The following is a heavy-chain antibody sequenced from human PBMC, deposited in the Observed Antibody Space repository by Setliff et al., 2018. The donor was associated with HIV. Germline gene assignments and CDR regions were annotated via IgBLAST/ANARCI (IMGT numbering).Heavy chain of an antibody. CDR2: INPNSGGT. CDR1: GYTFTGYF. D-gene: IGHD2-8*01. V-gene: IGHV1-2*06. CDR3: ASKVHCTNGVCLDAFDI. Sequence: ASVKVSCKASGYTFTGYFMHWVRQAPGQGLEWMGRINPNSGGTTYAQKFQGRVTMARDTSISTAYMELSRLRSDDTAVYYCASKVHCTNGVCLDAFDIWGQGTMVTVSS. J-gene: IGHJ3*02.